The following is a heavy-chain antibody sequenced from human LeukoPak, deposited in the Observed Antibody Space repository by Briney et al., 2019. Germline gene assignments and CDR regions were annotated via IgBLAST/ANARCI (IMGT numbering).Heavy chain of an antibody. J-gene: IGHJ2*01. CDR2: ICTSGST. CDR1: GGSISSYY. V-gene: IGHV4-4*07. CDR3: ARDGDYYDSSGPSFDL. D-gene: IGHD3-22*01. Sequence: SETLSLTCTVSGGSISSYYWSWIRQPAGKGLEWIGRICTSGSTNYNPSLKSRVTMSVDTSKNQFSLKLSSVTAADTAVYYCARDGDYYDSSGPSFDLWGRGTLVTVSS.